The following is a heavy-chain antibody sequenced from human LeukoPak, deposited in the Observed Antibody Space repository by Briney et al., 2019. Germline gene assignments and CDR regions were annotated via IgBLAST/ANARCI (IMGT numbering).Heavy chain of an antibody. Sequence: PGGSLRLSCAASGFTFSSYAMSWVRQAPGKGLEWVSAISGSGGSTYYADSVKGRFTISRDNSKNTLFLQMNSLRAEDTAVYYCAKGGSEYQLLLFDYWGQGTLVTVSS. CDR2: ISGSGGST. CDR1: GFTFSSYA. CDR3: AKGGSEYQLLLFDY. V-gene: IGHV3-23*01. D-gene: IGHD2-2*01. J-gene: IGHJ4*02.